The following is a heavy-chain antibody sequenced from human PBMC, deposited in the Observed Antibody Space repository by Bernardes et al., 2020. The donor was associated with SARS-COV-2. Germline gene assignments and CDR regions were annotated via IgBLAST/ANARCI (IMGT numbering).Heavy chain of an antibody. CDR3: ARSRGYSSSWSDAFDI. V-gene: IGHV1-2*04. Sequence: ASVKVSCKASGYTFTGYYMHWVRQAPGQGLEWMGWINPNSGGTNYAQKFQGWVTMTRETSISTAYMELSRLRSDDTAVYYCARSRGYSSSWSDAFDIWGQGTMVTVSS. CDR1: GYTFTGYY. J-gene: IGHJ3*02. CDR2: INPNSGGT. D-gene: IGHD6-13*01.